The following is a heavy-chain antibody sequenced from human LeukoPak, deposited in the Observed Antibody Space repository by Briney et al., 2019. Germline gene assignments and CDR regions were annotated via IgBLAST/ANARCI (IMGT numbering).Heavy chain of an antibody. CDR1: GYTFTSYE. CDR3: ARGINGMDV. J-gene: IGHJ6*02. D-gene: IGHD1-14*01. Sequence: GASVKVSCKASGYTFTSYEINWVRQATGQGLEWMAGMNPNRGNTGYAQKFQGRVTMTRDTSISTAYMELSSLRSEDTAVYYCARGINGMDVWGQGTTVTVSS. CDR2: MNPNRGNT. V-gene: IGHV1-8*01.